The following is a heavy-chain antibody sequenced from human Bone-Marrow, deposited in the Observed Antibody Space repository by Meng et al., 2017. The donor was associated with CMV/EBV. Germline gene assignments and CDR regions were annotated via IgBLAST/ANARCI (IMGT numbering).Heavy chain of an antibody. J-gene: IGHJ5*02. CDR1: LSLITSGVG. D-gene: IGHD3-3*01. CDR2: IYWNDDK. V-gene: IGHV2-5*01. CDR3: AHGYDFWSVFPRGWFDP. Sequence: LSLITSGVGVGWIRQPPGKALEWLALIYWNDDKRYSPSLKSRLTITKDTSKNQVVLTMTNMDPVDTATYYCAHGYDFWSVFPRGWFDPWGQGTLVTVSS.